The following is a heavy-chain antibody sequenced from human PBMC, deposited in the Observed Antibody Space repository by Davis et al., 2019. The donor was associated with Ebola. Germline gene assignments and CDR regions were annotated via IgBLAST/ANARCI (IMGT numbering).Heavy chain of an antibody. J-gene: IGHJ3*02. CDR1: GFTFSNAW. CDR2: IKSKTDGGTT. V-gene: IGHV3-15*01. CDR3: TTETTVVTSGAFEI. D-gene: IGHD4-23*01. Sequence: GESLKISCAASGFTFSNAWMSWVRQAPGKGLEWVGRIKSKTDGGTTDYAAPVKGRFTISRDDSKNTLYLQMNSLKTEDTAVYYCTTETTVVTSGAFEIWGQGTMVTVSS.